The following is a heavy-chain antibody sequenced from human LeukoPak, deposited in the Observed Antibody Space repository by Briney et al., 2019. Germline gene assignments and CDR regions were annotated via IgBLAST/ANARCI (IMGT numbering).Heavy chain of an antibody. D-gene: IGHD1/OR15-1a*01. CDR2: IYNSGST. V-gene: IGHV4-30-2*01. Sequence: SQTLSLTCAVSGDSVSSAAYSWSWIRQPPGKGLEWVGQIYNSGSTYYNPSLRSRATISLDRSKKQFSLKLSSTTAADTAVYYCARNNSHYGLDVWGQGTTVTVSS. CDR3: ARNNSHYGLDV. J-gene: IGHJ6*02. CDR1: GDSVSSAAYS.